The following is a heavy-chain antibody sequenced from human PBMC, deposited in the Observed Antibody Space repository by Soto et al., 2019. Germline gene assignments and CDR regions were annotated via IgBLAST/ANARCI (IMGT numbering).Heavy chain of an antibody. Sequence: ASVKVSCKASGYTFTGYYMHWVRQAPGQGLERMGWINPNSGGTNYAQKFQGWVTMTRDTSISTAYMELSRLRSDDTAVYYCARSCRSLYDILTGFFKDWFDPWGQGTLVTVSS. V-gene: IGHV1-2*04. CDR2: INPNSGGT. J-gene: IGHJ5*02. CDR3: ARSCRSLYDILTGFFKDWFDP. CDR1: GYTFTGYY. D-gene: IGHD3-9*01.